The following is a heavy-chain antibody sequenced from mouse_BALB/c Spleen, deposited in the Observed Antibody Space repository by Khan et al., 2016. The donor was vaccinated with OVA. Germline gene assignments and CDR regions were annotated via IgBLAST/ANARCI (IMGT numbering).Heavy chain of an antibody. Sequence: EVELVESGGGLVQPGGSRKLSCAASGFTFSDYGMAWVRQAPGKGPEWVAFISDLAYTIYYGDAVTGRFTISRENATNTLYLEMSSLRSEDTAIYDCARGGGTAPFAYWGLGTLVTVSA. V-gene: IGHV5-15*02. CDR2: ISDLAYTI. D-gene: IGHD1-2*01. J-gene: IGHJ3*01. CDR1: GFTFSDYG. CDR3: ARGGGTAPFAY.